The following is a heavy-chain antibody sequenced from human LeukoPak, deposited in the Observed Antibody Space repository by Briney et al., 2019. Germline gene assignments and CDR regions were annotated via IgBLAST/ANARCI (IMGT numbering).Heavy chain of an antibody. CDR1: SYTFTGYY. CDR2: INPNSGGT. V-gene: IGHV1-2*02. CDR3: ARDRLGGGNYNHFDY. D-gene: IGHD3-10*01. J-gene: IGHJ4*02. Sequence: ASVKVSCKASSYTFTGYYMHWVRQAIGQGLEWMGWINPNSGGTNYAQKFQGRVTMTRDTSIRTAYMELSRLRSDDTAVYYCARDRLGGGNYNHFDYWGQGTLVTVSS.